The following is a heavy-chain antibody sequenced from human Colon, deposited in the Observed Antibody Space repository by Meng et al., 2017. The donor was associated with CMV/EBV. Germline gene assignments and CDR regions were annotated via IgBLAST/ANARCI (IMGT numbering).Heavy chain of an antibody. J-gene: IGHJ1*01. CDR2: IHKNANI. CDR1: GLTVKSNY. V-gene: IGHV3-66*01. D-gene: IGHD3-22*01. CDR3: TREDSSPMLAEYFQH. Sequence: EVQLVESGGGLVQPGGSLRLSCAASGLTVKSNYIAWVRQAPGKGLEWVSAIHKNANIYYADSVKGRFTISRDSSKNTLYLQMNSLRAEDTAVYYCTREDSSPMLAEYFQHWGQGTLVTVSA.